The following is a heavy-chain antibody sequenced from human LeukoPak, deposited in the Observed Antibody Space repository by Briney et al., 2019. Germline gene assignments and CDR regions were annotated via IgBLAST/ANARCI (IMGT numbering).Heavy chain of an antibody. Sequence: GGSLGLSCAASGFTFSSYAMSWVRQAPGKGLEWVSVISGSGGITYYADSMKGRFTISRDNSKNTLYLQMNSLRAEDTALYYCAKDASGIRGEFDYWGQGTLVTVSS. J-gene: IGHJ4*02. CDR2: ISGSGGIT. CDR1: GFTFSSYA. D-gene: IGHD3-10*01. V-gene: IGHV3-23*01. CDR3: AKDASGIRGEFDY.